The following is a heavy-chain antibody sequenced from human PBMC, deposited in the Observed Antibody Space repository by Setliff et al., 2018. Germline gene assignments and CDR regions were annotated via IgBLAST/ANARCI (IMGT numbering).Heavy chain of an antibody. CDR2: INVSGGSA. CDR1: GYSFIRYY. Sequence: ASVKVSCKTSGYSFIRYYMYWVRQAPGQGLEWMGLINVSGGSASYEQKFQGRVTMTRDTSTGTVYMELTSLKSEDTAVYYCAGAGDAAAGRKGVFEYWGQGSLVTVSS. CDR3: AGAGDAAAGRKGVFEY. J-gene: IGHJ4*02. D-gene: IGHD6-13*01. V-gene: IGHV1-46*01.